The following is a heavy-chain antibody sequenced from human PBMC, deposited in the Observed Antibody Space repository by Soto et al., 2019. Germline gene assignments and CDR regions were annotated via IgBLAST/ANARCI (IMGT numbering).Heavy chain of an antibody. CDR1: GYSLTSLD. V-gene: IGHV1-8*01. D-gene: IGHD1-26*01. CDR2: MQPSSGRT. CDR3: ARGVTAGVDY. J-gene: IGHJ4*02. Sequence: ASVKVSCKASGYSLTSLDINWVRQTTGQGLEWMGWMQPSSGRTGYAQKFQGRVTMTRDTSINTAYMELSSLTSDDTAFYYCARGVTAGVDYWGQGTLVTVSS.